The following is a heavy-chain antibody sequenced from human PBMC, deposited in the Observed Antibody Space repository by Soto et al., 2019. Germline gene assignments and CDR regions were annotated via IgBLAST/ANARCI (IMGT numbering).Heavy chain of an antibody. Sequence: PGESXRLSGSSSVFTFISYAMSLFRHAPGKGLEWVSTIIDSGGSAYYADSVKGRFTISRDNSKNTLYLQMSSLKVEDTAVYYCEKDGINIYYFEGDYWGQGTLVTVSS. CDR3: EKDGINIYYFEGDY. J-gene: IGHJ4*02. D-gene: IGHD3-22*01. CDR2: IIDSGGSA. V-gene: IGHV3-23*01. CDR1: VFTFISYA.